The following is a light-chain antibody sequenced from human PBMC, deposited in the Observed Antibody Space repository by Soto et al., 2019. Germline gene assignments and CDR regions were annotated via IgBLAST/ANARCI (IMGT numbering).Light chain of an antibody. J-gene: IGKJ1*01. CDR3: QQYGRSPKT. CDR1: QSVSNDY. CDR2: GAS. V-gene: IGKV3-20*01. Sequence: EIVLTQSPCTLSLSPGERATLSCRAIQSVSNDYLAWYQQKPGQAPRLFIYGASSRATGIPVRFSGSGSGTDFTLTISRLEPEDFAVYYCQQYGRSPKTFGQGTKVDIK.